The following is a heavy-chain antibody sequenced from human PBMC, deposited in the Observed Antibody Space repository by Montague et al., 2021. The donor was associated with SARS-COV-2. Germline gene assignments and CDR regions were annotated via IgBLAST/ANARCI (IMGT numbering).Heavy chain of an antibody. CDR2: IFYTGTT. V-gene: IGHV4-39*01. Sequence: SETLSLTCSVSGGIIRSSLNYWGWIRQPPGKSPEWLGCIFYTGTTYYNPSLKSRLTMSMDTSNNRFFLKLDSVTVSDTAICYCHYTGTCRNPGGTWGQGTLVTVSS. J-gene: IGHJ5*02. CDR1: GGIIRSSLNY. CDR3: HYTGTCRNPGGT. D-gene: IGHD1-14*01.